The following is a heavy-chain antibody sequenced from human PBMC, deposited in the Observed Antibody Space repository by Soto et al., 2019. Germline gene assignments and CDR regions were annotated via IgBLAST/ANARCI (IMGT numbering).Heavy chain of an antibody. Sequence: SETLSLTCTVSGGSISSGDYYWSWIRQAPGKGLEWIGVIYYSGITYYNPSLESRLFMSVDTSKNQFSLKLGSVTAADTAVYYCARPLTPLRGTDAFDIWGQGTMVTVSS. J-gene: IGHJ3*02. D-gene: IGHD1-1*01. CDR1: GGSISSGDYY. CDR3: ARPLTPLRGTDAFDI. CDR2: IYYSGIT. V-gene: IGHV4-30-4*08.